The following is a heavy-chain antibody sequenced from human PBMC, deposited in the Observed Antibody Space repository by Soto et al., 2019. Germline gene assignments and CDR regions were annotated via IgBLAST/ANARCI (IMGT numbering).Heavy chain of an antibody. V-gene: IGHV4-34*01. CDR3: ARGLYYYDSSGYYYLLGGVYYFDY. D-gene: IGHD3-22*01. CDR1: GGSFSGYY. J-gene: IGHJ4*02. CDR2: INHSGST. Sequence: PSETLSLTCAVYGGSFSGYYWSWIRQPPGKGLEWIGEINHSGSTNYNPSLKSRVTISVDTFKNQFSLKLSSVTAADTAVYYCARGLYYYDSSGYYYLLGGVYYFDYWGQGTLVTVSS.